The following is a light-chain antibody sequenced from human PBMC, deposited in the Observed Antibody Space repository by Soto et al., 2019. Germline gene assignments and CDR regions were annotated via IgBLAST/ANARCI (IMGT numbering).Light chain of an antibody. V-gene: IGKV3-20*01. CDR1: ETVNNNF. CDR3: QQYGNFPYT. CDR2: GPS. Sequence: ETVLTHSPDTLYLSPGEIATLSCRSIETVNNNFLAWYGQKPGQAPRLLIHGPSRRASGIPDRFSGSGSGTDFTLTISRLEPEDFEVYYCQQYGNFPYTFGPGTKVDIK. J-gene: IGKJ2*01.